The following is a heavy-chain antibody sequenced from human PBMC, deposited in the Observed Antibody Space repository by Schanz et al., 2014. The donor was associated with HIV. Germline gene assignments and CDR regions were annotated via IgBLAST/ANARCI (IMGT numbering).Heavy chain of an antibody. J-gene: IGHJ4*02. CDR2: VGYGGDNT. Sequence: VQLVESGGGLVKPGGSLRLSCAASGFTFNSYAMSWVRLAPRKGLEWVSTVGYGGDNTYYADSVKGRFTISRDNSKNTLYLQMDSLRSEDTAVYYCARGHTSGLFQGGPDSWGQGTLVTVSS. D-gene: IGHD6-19*01. CDR3: ARGHTSGLFQGGPDS. CDR1: GFTFNSYA. V-gene: IGHV3-23*04.